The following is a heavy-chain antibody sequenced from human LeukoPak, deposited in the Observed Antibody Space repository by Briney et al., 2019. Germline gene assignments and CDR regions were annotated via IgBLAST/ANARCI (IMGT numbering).Heavy chain of an antibody. D-gene: IGHD3-22*01. J-gene: IGHJ6*03. CDR2: VYPTGNT. Sequence: SETLSPTCSVSGGAIISYYWSWIRQPAGKGPEWIGRVYPTGNTYYNPSLKTRVTMSTDLSKKQFSLRLRSVTAADTAVYYCARLKFYDSTGYSPGYYMDVWGKGTAVTVSS. CDR1: GGAIISYY. V-gene: IGHV4-4*07. CDR3: ARLKFYDSTGYSPGYYMDV.